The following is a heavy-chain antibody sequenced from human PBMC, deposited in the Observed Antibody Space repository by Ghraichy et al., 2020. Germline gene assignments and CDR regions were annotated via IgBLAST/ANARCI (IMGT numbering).Heavy chain of an antibody. Sequence: GGPLRLSCAASGFTLSNYWMHWVRQAPGKGLVWVSRIKSDGSSTTYADSVKGRFTISRDNAKNTLYLQMNSLRAEDTAVYYCAREYCSGGRCFFGTGGSHFDFWGQGTLVTVSS. CDR3: AREYCSGGRCFFGTGGSHFDF. CDR1: GFTLSNYW. J-gene: IGHJ4*02. CDR2: IKSDGSST. V-gene: IGHV3-74*01. D-gene: IGHD2-15*01.